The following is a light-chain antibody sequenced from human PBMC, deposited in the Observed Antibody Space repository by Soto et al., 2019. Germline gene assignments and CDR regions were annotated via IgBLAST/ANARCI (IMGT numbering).Light chain of an antibody. Sequence: QSALTQPPSAPGSPGQSVTISCTGTSSDVGAYNFVSWYQQHPGKAPKLMIYEVNRRPSGLPDRFSGSKSGNTASLTVSGLQAEDEADYYCSSYAGSNNVVFGGGTKLTVL. J-gene: IGLJ2*01. CDR2: EVN. CDR1: SSDVGAYNF. CDR3: SSYAGSNNVV. V-gene: IGLV2-8*01.